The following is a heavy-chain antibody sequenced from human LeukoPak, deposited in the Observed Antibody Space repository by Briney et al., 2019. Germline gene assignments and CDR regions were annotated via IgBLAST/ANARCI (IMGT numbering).Heavy chain of an antibody. D-gene: IGHD3-22*01. J-gene: IGHJ4*02. CDR1: GGSISSGGYY. V-gene: IGHV4-31*03. Sequence: PSQTLSLTCTVSGGSISSGGYYWSWIRQHPGKGLEWIGYIYYSGSTYYNPSLKSRVTISVDTSKNQFSLKLSSVTAADTAVYYCARRGYDSSGYYYAYWGQGTLVTVSS. CDR2: IYYSGST. CDR3: ARRGYDSSGYYYAY.